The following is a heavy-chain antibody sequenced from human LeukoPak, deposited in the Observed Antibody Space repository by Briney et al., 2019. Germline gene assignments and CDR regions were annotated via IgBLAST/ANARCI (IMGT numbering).Heavy chain of an antibody. CDR2: IYYSGST. D-gene: IGHD3-3*01. CDR1: GGSISSYY. Sequence: SETLSLTCTVSGGSISSYYWSWIRQPPGKGLEWIGYIYYSGSTNYNPSLKSRVTISVDTSKNQFSLKLSSVTAADTAVNYRASSRPFGLEEYDFWSSYAYYYYYGMDVWGQGTTVTVSS. CDR3: ASSRPFGLEEYDFWSSYAYYYYYGMDV. V-gene: IGHV4-59*08. J-gene: IGHJ6*02.